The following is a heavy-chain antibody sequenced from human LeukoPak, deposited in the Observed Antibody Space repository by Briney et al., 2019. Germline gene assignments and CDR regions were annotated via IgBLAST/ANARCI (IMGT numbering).Heavy chain of an antibody. V-gene: IGHV3-7*01. CDR2: KKQDGSEK. D-gene: IGHD6-13*01. Sequence: PGGSLRLSCAASGFTFSSYWMSWVRQAPGKGLEWVANKKQDGSEKYYVDSVKGRFTISRDNAKNSLYLQMNSLRAEDTAVYYCAGGIAAAHYLNPIFDYWGQGTLVTVSS. CDR3: AGGIAAAHYLNPIFDY. CDR1: GFTFSSYW. J-gene: IGHJ4*02.